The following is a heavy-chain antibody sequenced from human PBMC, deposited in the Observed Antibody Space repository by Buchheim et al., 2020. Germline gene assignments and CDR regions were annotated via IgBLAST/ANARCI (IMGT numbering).Heavy chain of an antibody. D-gene: IGHD4-11*01. V-gene: IGHV3-30*18. CDR3: SKDKPDYSFPYGLDV. CDR1: GFSFSTYG. J-gene: IGHJ6*02. Sequence: QVQLVESGGGVVQPGRSLRLSCAASGFSFSTYGIHWVRQAPGKGLEWVAVISFDGSNKYYAVSVKGRFTISRDNSKNTLYLQMNSLKAEDTAVYYCSKDKPDYSFPYGLDVWGQGTT. CDR2: ISFDGSNK.